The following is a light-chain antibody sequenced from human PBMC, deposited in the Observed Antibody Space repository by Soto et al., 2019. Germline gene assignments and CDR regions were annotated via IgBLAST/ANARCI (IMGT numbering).Light chain of an antibody. J-gene: IGKJ2*01. CDR3: QQFNSYLYT. Sequence: AIQLTQSPSSLSASVGDRVTITCLASQGISSALAWYQQKPGKAPKLLIYDASSLESGVPSRFSGSGSGTDFTLTISSLQPEDFATYDCQQFNSYLYTFGQGTKLEIK. CDR1: QGISSA. V-gene: IGKV1-13*02. CDR2: DAS.